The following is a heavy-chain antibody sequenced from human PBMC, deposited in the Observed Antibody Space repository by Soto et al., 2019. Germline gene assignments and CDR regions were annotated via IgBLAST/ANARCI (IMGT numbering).Heavy chain of an antibody. CDR1: GFTFSSYA. CDR2: ISGSGGST. CDR3: AKTRVLAADDFDY. J-gene: IGHJ4*02. Sequence: GGSPRLSCGASGFTFSSYAMSWARQAPGKGLEWVSAISGSGGSTYYADSVKGRFTISRDNSKNTLYLQMNSLRAEDTAVYYCAKTRVLAADDFDYWGQGTLVTVSS. V-gene: IGHV3-23*01. D-gene: IGHD6-13*01.